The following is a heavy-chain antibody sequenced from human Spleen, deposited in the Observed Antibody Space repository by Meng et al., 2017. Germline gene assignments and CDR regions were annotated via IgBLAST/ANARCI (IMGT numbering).Heavy chain of an antibody. CDR3: ASYDSSGYWASFGMDV. CDR2: ISSSSSYI. Sequence: GGSLRLSCAASGFTFSSYSMNWVRQAPGKGLEWVSSISSSSSYIYYADSVKGRFTISRDNAKNSLYLQMNSLRAEDTAVYYCASYDSSGYWASFGMDVWGQGTTVTVSS. CDR1: GFTFSSYS. D-gene: IGHD3-22*01. J-gene: IGHJ6*02. V-gene: IGHV3-21*01.